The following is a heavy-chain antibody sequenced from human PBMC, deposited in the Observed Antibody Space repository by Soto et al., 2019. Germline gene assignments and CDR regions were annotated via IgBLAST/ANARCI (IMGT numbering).Heavy chain of an antibody. Sequence: EVQLVESGGGLVQPGGSLRLSCAASEFTFSGRSVNWVRQAPGKGLVWVSGIDKVGTDSTYADSVKGRFTSSRDNAKNTVYLQMNSLRVEDTSVYYCARGWFGPDVWGKGTTVTVSS. CDR1: EFTFSGRS. CDR2: IDKVGTDS. CDR3: ARGWFGPDV. V-gene: IGHV3-74*01. J-gene: IGHJ6*03. D-gene: IGHD3-10*01.